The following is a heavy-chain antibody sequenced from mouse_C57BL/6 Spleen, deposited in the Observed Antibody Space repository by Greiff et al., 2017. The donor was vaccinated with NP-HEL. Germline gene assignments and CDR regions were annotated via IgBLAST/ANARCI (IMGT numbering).Heavy chain of an antibody. V-gene: IGHV1-59*01. CDR2: IDPSDSYT. CDR1: GYTFTSYW. CDR3: ARGSSLYYYAMDY. D-gene: IGHD1-1*01. Sequence: VQLQQPGAELVRPGTSVKLSCKASGYTFTSYWMHWVKQRPGQGLEWIGVIDPSDSYTNYNQKFKGKATLTVDTSSSTAYMQLSSLTSEDSAVYYCARGSSLYYYAMDYWGQGTSVTVSS. J-gene: IGHJ4*01.